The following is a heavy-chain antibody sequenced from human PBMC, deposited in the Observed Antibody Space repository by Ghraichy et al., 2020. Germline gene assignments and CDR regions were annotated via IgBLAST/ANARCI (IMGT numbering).Heavy chain of an antibody. CDR3: ARGEEAVPGSTIYYYYYGLDV. J-gene: IGHJ6*02. V-gene: IGHV3-21*01. Sequence: GGSLRLSCAASGFTFNSYTINWIRQAPGKGLEWVSSINPSSTYIYYADSVKGRFTISRDNAKNSVHLQMTSLRAEDTAVYYCARGEEAVPGSTIYYYYYGLDVWGQGTTVTVSS. D-gene: IGHD6-19*01. CDR1: GFTFNSYT. CDR2: INPSSTYI.